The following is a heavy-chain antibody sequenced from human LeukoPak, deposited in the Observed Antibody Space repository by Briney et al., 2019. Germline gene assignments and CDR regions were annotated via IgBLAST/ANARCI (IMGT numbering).Heavy chain of an antibody. J-gene: IGHJ2*01. CDR3: ARAGWEPWDFDL. Sequence: SETLSLTCTVSGGSISSSGYYWSWIRQPPGKGLEWIGTIYYSGSAYYNPSLKTQVTISVDTSKNQFSLKLSSVTAADTAVYFCARAGWEPWDFDLWGRGTLVTVSS. CDR1: GGSISSSGYY. V-gene: IGHV4-39*01. CDR2: IYYSGSA. D-gene: IGHD1-26*01.